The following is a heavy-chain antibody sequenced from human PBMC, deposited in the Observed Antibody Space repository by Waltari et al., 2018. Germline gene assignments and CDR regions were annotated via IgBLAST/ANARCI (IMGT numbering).Heavy chain of an antibody. J-gene: IGHJ3*01. CDR1: GATFGSYS. V-gene: IGHV1-69*01. CDR2: IIPIYGRP. CDR3: ARRDLGFAFDV. Sequence: VHLVQSGAEMRKPGYSVKVSCKASGATFGSYSIAWVRQAAGQGLEWLGGIIPIYGRPQYANNFQGRVTLTADASTTTVFLEMSGLRAEDTAIYFCARRDLGFAFDVWGQGTLVIVSS. D-gene: IGHD1-26*01.